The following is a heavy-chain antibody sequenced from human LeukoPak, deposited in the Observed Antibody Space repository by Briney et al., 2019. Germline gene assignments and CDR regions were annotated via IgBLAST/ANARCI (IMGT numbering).Heavy chain of an antibody. D-gene: IGHD3-3*01. CDR1: GGSISSYY. V-gene: IGHV4-59*01. CDR3: ARVGIKTYYDFWSGYYTDNWFDP. CDR2: IYYSGST. Sequence: NASETLSLTCTVSGGSISSYYWSWIRQPPGKGLEWIGYIYYSGSTNYNPSLKSRVTISVDTSKNLFSLKLSSVTAADTAVYYCARVGIKTYYDFWSGYYTDNWFDPWGQGTLVTVSS. J-gene: IGHJ5*02.